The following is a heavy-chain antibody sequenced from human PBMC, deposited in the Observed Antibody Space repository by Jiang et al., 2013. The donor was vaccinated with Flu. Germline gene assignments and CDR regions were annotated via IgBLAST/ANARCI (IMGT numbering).Heavy chain of an antibody. CDR3: ARVREKTYYYDSSGYQDAFDI. Sequence: SGAEVKKPGSSVKVSCKASGGTFSSYAISWVRQAPGQGLEWMGGIIPIFGTANYAQKFQGRVTITADESTSTAYMELSSLRSEDTAVYYCARVREKTYYYDSSGYQDAFDIWGQGTMVTVSS. D-gene: IGHD3-22*01. V-gene: IGHV1-69*01. J-gene: IGHJ3*02. CDR1: GGTFSSYA. CDR2: IIPIFGTA.